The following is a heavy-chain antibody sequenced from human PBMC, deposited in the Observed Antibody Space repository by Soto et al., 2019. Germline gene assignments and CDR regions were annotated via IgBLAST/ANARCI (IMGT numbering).Heavy chain of an antibody. J-gene: IGHJ4*02. CDR2: IYYSGST. Sequence: PSETLSLTCTVSGGSISSSSYYWGWIRQPPGKGLEWIGSIYYSGSTYYNPSLKSRVTISVDTSKNQFSLKLSSVTAADTAVYYCARKDYPASFDYWGQGTLVTVSS. V-gene: IGHV4-39*01. CDR3: ARKDYPASFDY. D-gene: IGHD4-17*01. CDR1: GGSISSSSYY.